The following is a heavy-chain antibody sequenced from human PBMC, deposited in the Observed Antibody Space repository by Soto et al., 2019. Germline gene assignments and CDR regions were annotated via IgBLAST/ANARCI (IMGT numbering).Heavy chain of an antibody. Sequence: EVQLVESGGGLVKPGGSLRLSCAASGFTFSSYSMNWVRQAPGKGLEWVSSISSSSSYIYYADSVKGRFTISRDNAKNSLYLQMNSLRAEETAVYYCARDGGWNSLLPTYGMDVWGQGTTVTVSS. D-gene: IGHD1-7*01. V-gene: IGHV3-21*01. J-gene: IGHJ6*02. CDR2: ISSSSSYI. CDR3: ARDGGWNSLLPTYGMDV. CDR1: GFTFSSYS.